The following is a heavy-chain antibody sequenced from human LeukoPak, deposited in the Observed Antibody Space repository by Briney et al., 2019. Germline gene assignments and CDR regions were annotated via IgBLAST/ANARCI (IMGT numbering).Heavy chain of an antibody. V-gene: IGHV3-23*01. CDR3: AKGIYSSGWSYFDY. D-gene: IGHD6-19*01. J-gene: IGHJ4*01. CDR2: LSGSGITT. CDR1: GFTFSSYS. Sequence: AGGSLRLSCAASGFTFSSYSRNWVRQAPGKGLEWVSTLSGSGITTYYADSVKGRFTISRDNSKNTLYLQMNSLRAEDTAVYYCAKGIYSSGWSYFDYWGHGTLVTVSS.